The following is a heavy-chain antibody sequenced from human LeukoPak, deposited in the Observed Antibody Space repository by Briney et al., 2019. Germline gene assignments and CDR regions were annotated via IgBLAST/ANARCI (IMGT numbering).Heavy chain of an antibody. CDR3: ARHSSETYPAYFDF. Sequence: GESLKISCKGSGYIFANYWIGWVRQMPGKGLECLGVVYPGDSDTRYSPSFQGQVTISADKSITTAYLQWSSLKASDTAMYYCARHSSETYPAYFDFWGPGTLVTVSS. J-gene: IGHJ4*02. D-gene: IGHD3-3*01. CDR2: VYPGDSDT. V-gene: IGHV5-51*01. CDR1: GYIFANYW.